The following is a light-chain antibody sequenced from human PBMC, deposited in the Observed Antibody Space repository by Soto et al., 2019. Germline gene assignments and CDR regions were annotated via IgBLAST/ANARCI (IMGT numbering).Light chain of an antibody. CDR3: SSYTSSSTGV. CDR1: SSDVGGYNY. V-gene: IGLV2-14*01. Sequence: QSMLTQPASVSGSPGQSITISCTGTSSDVGGYNYVPWYQQHPGKAPKLMIYDVSNRPSGVSNRFSGSKSGNTASLTISGLQAEDEADYYCSSYTSSSTGVFGTGTKVTVL. J-gene: IGLJ1*01. CDR2: DVS.